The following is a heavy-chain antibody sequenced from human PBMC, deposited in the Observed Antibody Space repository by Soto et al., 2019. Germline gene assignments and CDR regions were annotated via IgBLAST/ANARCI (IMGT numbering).Heavy chain of an antibody. D-gene: IGHD6-19*01. CDR1: GFTCSTYV. V-gene: IGHV3-23*01. J-gene: IGHJ4*02. CDR3: ANGESSGWPAFDY. Sequence: EVQLLESGGGLVQPGGSLGISCAASGFTCSTYVMSWVRQAPGKGLELVSTISATDGGTYYADSVTGRFTISRDNSKNTLSLQMNSMRADDTAVYYCANGESSGWPAFDYWGQGTLVTVSS. CDR2: ISATDGGT.